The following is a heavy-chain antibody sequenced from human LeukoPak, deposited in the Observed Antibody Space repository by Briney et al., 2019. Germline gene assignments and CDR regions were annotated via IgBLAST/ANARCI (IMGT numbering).Heavy chain of an antibody. V-gene: IGHV3-74*01. Sequence: PGGSLRLSCAASGFTFSSYWMHWVRQAPGKGLVWVSRINSDGSSTSYADSVKGRFTISRDNSKNTLYLQMNSLRAEDTAVYYCAREQGYCSGGSCYFPYYYYGMDVWGQGTTVTVSS. D-gene: IGHD2-15*01. CDR2: INSDGSST. CDR1: GFTFSSYW. J-gene: IGHJ6*02. CDR3: AREQGYCSGGSCYFPYYYYGMDV.